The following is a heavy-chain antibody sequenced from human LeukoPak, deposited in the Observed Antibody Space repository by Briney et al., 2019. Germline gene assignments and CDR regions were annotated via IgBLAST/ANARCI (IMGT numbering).Heavy chain of an antibody. V-gene: IGHV3-30-3*01. Sequence: GRSLRLSCAVSGFTFSRNSMHWVRQAPGKGLEWVTVISYDGNNRHYADSVKGRFTISRDNSKNTLYLQMNSLRPEDTAVYYCASEALTGSWHWFDPWGQGTLVTVSS. D-gene: IGHD2-15*01. CDR2: ISYDGNNR. J-gene: IGHJ5*02. CDR3: ASEALTGSWHWFDP. CDR1: GFTFSRNS.